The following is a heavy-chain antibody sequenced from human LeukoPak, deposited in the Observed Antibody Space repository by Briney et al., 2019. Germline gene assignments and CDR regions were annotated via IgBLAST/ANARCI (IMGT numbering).Heavy chain of an antibody. D-gene: IGHD6-19*01. V-gene: IGHV1-46*01. Sequence: ASVKVSCKASGYTFTSYYMHWVRQAPGQGLEWMGIINPSGGSTSYAQKFQRRVTMTRDTSTSTVYMELSSLRSEDTAVYYCARDAHGGLAVAGYYYGMDVWGQGTTVTVSS. CDR1: GYTFTSYY. CDR2: INPSGGST. J-gene: IGHJ6*02. CDR3: ARDAHGGLAVAGYYYGMDV.